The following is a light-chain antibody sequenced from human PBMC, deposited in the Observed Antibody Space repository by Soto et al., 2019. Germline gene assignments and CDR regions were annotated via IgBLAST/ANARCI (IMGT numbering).Light chain of an antibody. CDR3: QQRSNWPIT. J-gene: IGKJ5*01. CDR1: QNINKY. V-gene: IGKV3-11*01. CDR2: DAS. Sequence: EIVLPQSPGTLSLSPGERATLSCRTSQNINKYLAWYQQKPGQAPRLLIYDASNRATGIPARFSGSGSGTDFTLTISSLEPEEFAVYYCQQRSNWPITFGQGTRLEIK.